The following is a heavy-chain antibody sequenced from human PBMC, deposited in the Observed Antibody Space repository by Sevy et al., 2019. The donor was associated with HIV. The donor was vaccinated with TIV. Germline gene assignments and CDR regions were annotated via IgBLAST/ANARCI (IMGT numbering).Heavy chain of an antibody. V-gene: IGHV3-30*18. D-gene: IGHD6-19*01. CDR2: ISYDGSNK. CDR3: AKDRRGWSRHYYYYGMDV. J-gene: IGHJ6*02. CDR1: GFTFRDYG. Sequence: GGSLRLSCAASGFTFRDYGMHWVRQAPGKGLEWMAVISYDGSNKYYADSVKDRFTISRDNSKNTLDLQMNSLRAEDMAVYYCAKDRRGWSRHYYYYGMDVWGQGTTVTVSS.